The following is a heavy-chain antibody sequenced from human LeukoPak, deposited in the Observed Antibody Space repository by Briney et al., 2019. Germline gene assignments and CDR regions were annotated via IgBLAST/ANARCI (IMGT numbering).Heavy chain of an antibody. D-gene: IGHD1-26*01. J-gene: IGHJ4*02. CDR3: AKAVKVYRPDQSDY. V-gene: IGHV3-48*03. Sequence: GGSLRLSCAASGFTFSSYEMNWVRQAPGKGLEWVSCISSRGTTIYDADSVKGRFTISRDNAKNSLNLQMNSLRAEDTAVYYCAKAVKVYRPDQSDYWGQGTLVTVSS. CDR2: ISSRGTTI. CDR1: GFTFSSYE.